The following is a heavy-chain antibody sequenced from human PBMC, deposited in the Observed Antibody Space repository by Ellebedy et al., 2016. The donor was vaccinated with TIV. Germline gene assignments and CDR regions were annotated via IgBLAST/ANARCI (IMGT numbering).Heavy chain of an antibody. J-gene: IGHJ4*02. D-gene: IGHD2-21*01. Sequence: GESLKISCAASGFTFTTYSLNWVRQAPGKGLEWVAVISHHGATICYVDTSKGRFTISRDNTKNTVHLEMNSLRPEDTAVYYCARTFKGEYYGECFDYWGQGTLVTVSS. V-gene: IGHV3-30*04. CDR2: ISHHGATI. CDR1: GFTFTTYS. CDR3: ARTFKGEYYGECFDY.